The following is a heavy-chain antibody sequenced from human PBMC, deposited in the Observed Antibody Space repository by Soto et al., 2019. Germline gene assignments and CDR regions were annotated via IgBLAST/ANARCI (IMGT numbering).Heavy chain of an antibody. J-gene: IGHJ2*01. Sequence: QVQLVQSVAEVKKPGASVKVSCKASGNTFTNHGITWVRQAPGQGLEWMGWIRALNGNTNYAQEFQGRITMTTDTSTTTAYMELRSLKSDDTAVYYCARDSDRDGYIYWYFDLWGRGTLVTVSS. CDR3: ARDSDRDGYIYWYFDL. CDR2: IRALNGNT. CDR1: GNTFTNHG. D-gene: IGHD5-12*01. V-gene: IGHV1-18*01.